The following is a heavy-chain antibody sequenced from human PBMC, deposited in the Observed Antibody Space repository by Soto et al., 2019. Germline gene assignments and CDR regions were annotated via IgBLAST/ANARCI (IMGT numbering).Heavy chain of an antibody. CDR1: GFLLSNGRMG. CDR2: IFSDAER. J-gene: IGHJ6*01. Sequence: SGPTLVNPTETLTLTCTISGFLLSNGRMGVSWIRQSPGKALERLAHIFSDAERSYSTSMKSRLTISTETSGTQVVLTMTNMAPVDTGRYCCARMNDDTYYHYYAMDVWGQGT. V-gene: IGHV2-26*03. CDR3: ARMNDDTYYHYYAMDV. D-gene: IGHD1-1*01.